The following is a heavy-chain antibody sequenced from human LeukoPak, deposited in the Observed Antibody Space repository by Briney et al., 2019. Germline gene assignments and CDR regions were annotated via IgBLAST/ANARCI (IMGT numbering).Heavy chain of an antibody. D-gene: IGHD6-25*01. V-gene: IGHV3-7*03. Sequence: GGSLRLSCAASGFTFSSSWMTWVRQAPGKGLEWVANIKQDGGEKYYVDSVKGRFTISRDNARNSLYLQMNSLRADDTAVYYCARDLYNSASRWGQGTLVTVSS. CDR1: GFTFSSSW. CDR3: ARDLYNSASR. CDR2: IKQDGGEK. J-gene: IGHJ4*02.